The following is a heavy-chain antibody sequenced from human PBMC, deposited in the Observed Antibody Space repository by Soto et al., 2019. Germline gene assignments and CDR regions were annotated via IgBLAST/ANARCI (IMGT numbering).Heavy chain of an antibody. CDR3: ARVMSGQDRMTWGAFDI. Sequence: SETLSLTCAAYGGSFGAYYWTWIRQPPGKGLEWIGEINHSGSTNYNPSLKSRVTISVDTSKNQFSLKLSSVTAADTAVYYCARVMSGQDRMTWGAFDIWGQGTMVTVSS. J-gene: IGHJ3*02. CDR1: GGSFGAYY. D-gene: IGHD3-16*01. CDR2: INHSGST. V-gene: IGHV4-34*01.